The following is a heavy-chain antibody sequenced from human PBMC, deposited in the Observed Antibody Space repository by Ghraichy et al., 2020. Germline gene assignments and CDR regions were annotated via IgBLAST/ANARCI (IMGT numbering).Heavy chain of an antibody. CDR3: AKDLGGGSYFDYGMDV. CDR1: GFTFSSYG. J-gene: IGHJ6*02. CDR2: ISYDGSNK. V-gene: IGHV3-30*18. D-gene: IGHD1-26*01. Sequence: LSLTCAASGFTFSSYGMHWVRQAPGKGLEWVAVISYDGSNKYYADSVKGRFTISRDNSKNTLYLQMNSLRAEDTAVYYCAKDLGGGSYFDYGMDVWGQGTTVTVSS.